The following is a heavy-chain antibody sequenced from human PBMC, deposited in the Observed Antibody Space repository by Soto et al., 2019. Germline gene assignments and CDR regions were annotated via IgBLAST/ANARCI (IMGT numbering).Heavy chain of an antibody. CDR2: ISSDGSKK. J-gene: IGHJ4*02. Sequence: QVQLVESGGGVVQPGRSLRLSCVASGFTFSNNGIHWVRQAPGKGLEWVAVISSDGSKKYYADSVKGRFTISRDNSKNXXXXXXXXXXXXXXXXXXXAMDLYGGSSRFDYWGQGTLVTVSS. CDR3: AMDLYGGSSRFDY. D-gene: IGHD2-15*01. CDR1: GFTFSNNG. V-gene: IGHV3-30*03.